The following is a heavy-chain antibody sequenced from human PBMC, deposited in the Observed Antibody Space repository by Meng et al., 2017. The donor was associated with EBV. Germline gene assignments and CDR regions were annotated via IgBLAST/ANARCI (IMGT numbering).Heavy chain of an antibody. CDR1: EFTFTSAW. Sequence: EVQLVWSGGGLVKPVESLKLSCAASEFTFTSAWMNWVRQAPGKGLEWVGRIRSQVDGRTADYSAPVKGRFTISRDDSKHTLYLQMNSLKIEDSAVYYCTTDEGGSRFWGQGTLVTVSS. D-gene: IGHD1-26*01. J-gene: IGHJ4*02. V-gene: IGHV3-15*01. CDR2: IRSQVDGRTA. CDR3: TTDEGGSRF.